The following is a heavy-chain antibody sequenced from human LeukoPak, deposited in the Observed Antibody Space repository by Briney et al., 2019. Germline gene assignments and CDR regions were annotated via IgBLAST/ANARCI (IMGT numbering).Heavy chain of an antibody. J-gene: IGHJ4*02. D-gene: IGHD3-9*01. Sequence: ASVTVSCKASGGTFSSYAISWVRQAPGQGLEWMGGIIPIFGTANYAQKFQGRVTITADKSTSTGYMELSSLRSEDTAVYYCARERRVLRYFDWLLHLDYWGQGTLVTVSS. CDR2: IIPIFGTA. V-gene: IGHV1-69*06. CDR1: GGTFSSYA. CDR3: ARERRVLRYFDWLLHLDY.